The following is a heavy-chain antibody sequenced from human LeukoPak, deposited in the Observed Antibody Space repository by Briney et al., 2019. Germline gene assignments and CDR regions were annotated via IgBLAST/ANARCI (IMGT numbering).Heavy chain of an antibody. J-gene: IGHJ3*02. CDR1: GGSISGSNW. V-gene: IGHV4-4*02. CDR2: IYHSGST. D-gene: IGHD1-14*01. CDR3: ARDLPPDKPGFDI. Sequence: PSETLSLTCAVSGGSISGSNWWSWVRQPPGKGLEWIGEIYHSGSTNYNPSLKSRVTISVDKSKNQFSLKLSSVTAADTAVYYCARDLPPDKPGFDIWGQGTMVTVSS.